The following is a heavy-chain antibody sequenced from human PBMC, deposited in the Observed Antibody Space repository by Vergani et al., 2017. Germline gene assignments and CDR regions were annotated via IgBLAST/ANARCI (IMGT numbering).Heavy chain of an antibody. CDR2: ISSSSSYI. V-gene: IGHV3-21*01. Sequence: EVQLVESGGGLVKPGGSLRLSCAASGFTFSSYSMNWVRQAPGKGLEWVSSISSSSSYIYYADSVKGRFTISRDNAKNSLYLQMNSLRAEDTAVYYCARAPGRYCSGGSCYSYYYYGMDVWGQGTTVTVSS. CDR3: ARAPGRYCSGGSCYSYYYYGMDV. D-gene: IGHD2-15*01. CDR1: GFTFSSYS. J-gene: IGHJ6*02.